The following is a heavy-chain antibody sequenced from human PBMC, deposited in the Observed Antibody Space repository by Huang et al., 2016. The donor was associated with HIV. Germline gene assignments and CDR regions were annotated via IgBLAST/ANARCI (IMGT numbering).Heavy chain of an antibody. CDR3: AKDGADEEWDIDY. Sequence: VQLVESGGGVVQPGRSLRLACGASGFSCSTYGLHWVRQAAGKGLEGVAVISNDGSNKYYAHAVKGRFTISRDTSENKVDLQMNSLRHEDTAVYYCAKDGADEEWDIDYWGQGTLVTVSS. CDR2: ISNDGSNK. D-gene: IGHD1-26*01. CDR1: GFSCSTYG. J-gene: IGHJ4*02. V-gene: IGHV3-30*18.